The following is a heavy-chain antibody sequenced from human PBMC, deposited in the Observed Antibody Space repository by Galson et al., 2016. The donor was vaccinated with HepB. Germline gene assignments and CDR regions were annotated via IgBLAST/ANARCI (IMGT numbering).Heavy chain of an antibody. V-gene: IGHV3-23*01. D-gene: IGHD1-26*01. CDR3: AKMSGHPTESYYMDV. Sequence: SLRLSCAGSGFDFSSFAMSWVRRPPGKGLEWVSGVCGHGVSPFYADSVRGRFIISRDNSKNTLFMQMNSLRAEDTAEYYCAKMSGHPTESYYMDVWGQGTTVTVSS. J-gene: IGHJ6*03. CDR2: VCGHGVSP. CDR1: GFDFSSFA.